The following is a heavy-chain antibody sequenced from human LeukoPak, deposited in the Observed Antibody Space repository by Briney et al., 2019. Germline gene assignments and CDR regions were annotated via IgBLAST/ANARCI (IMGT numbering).Heavy chain of an antibody. CDR1: GGSISSSSYY. Sequence: SETLSLTCTVSGGSISSSSYYWGWIRQPPGKGLEWIGRIYYSGSTYYNPSLKSRVTISVDTSKNQFSLKLSSVTAADTAVYYCARSRHTAMVSFDYWGQGTLVTVSS. V-gene: IGHV4-39*01. D-gene: IGHD5-18*01. CDR3: ARSRHTAMVSFDY. CDR2: IYYSGST. J-gene: IGHJ4*02.